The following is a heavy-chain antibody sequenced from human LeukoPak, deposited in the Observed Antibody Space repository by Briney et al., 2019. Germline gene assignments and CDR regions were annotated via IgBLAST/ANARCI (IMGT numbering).Heavy chain of an antibody. CDR3: ARVSSQDIVAAPIDY. D-gene: IGHD5-12*01. V-gene: IGHV1-2*02. Sequence: GASVKVSCKASGYTFTGYYMHWVRQAPGQGLEWMGWINPNSGGTNYAQKFRGRVTMTRDTSISTAYMELSRLRSDDTAVYYCARVSSQDIVAAPIDYWGQGTLVTVSS. CDR1: GYTFTGYY. J-gene: IGHJ4*02. CDR2: INPNSGGT.